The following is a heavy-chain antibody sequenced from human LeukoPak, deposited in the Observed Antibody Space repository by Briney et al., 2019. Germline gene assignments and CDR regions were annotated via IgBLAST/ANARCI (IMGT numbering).Heavy chain of an antibody. Sequence: GGSLRLSCAASGFTFSDNYLSWIRQAPGKGLEWISYISPSGSTIYYADSVKGRFTISRDNAKNSLYLQMNSLRAEDTALYHCVTYAYWGQGTLVTVSS. D-gene: IGHD1-20*01. CDR2: ISPSGSTI. V-gene: IGHV3-11*04. J-gene: IGHJ4*02. CDR1: GFTFSDNY. CDR3: VTYAY.